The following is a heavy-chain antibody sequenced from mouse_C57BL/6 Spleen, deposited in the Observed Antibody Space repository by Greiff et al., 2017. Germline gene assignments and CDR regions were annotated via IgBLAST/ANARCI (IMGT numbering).Heavy chain of an antibody. CDR1: GYAFSSSW. V-gene: IGHV1-82*01. J-gene: IGHJ4*01. CDR3: ARLGTTVVPYAMDY. D-gene: IGHD1-1*01. Sequence: QVQLQQSGPELVKPGASVKISCKASGYAFSSSWMNWVKQRPGKGLEWIGRIYPGDGDTNYNGKFKGKATLTADKSSSTDYMQLSSLTSEDSAVYFCARLGTTVVPYAMDYWGQGTSVTVSS. CDR2: IYPGDGDT.